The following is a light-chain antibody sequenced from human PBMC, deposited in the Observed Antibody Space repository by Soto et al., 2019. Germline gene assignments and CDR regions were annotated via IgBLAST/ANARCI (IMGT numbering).Light chain of an antibody. J-gene: IGKJ1*01. V-gene: IGKV3-20*01. Sequence: EVVLTQSPGTLSLSPGERATLSCRTSQSVVNYQLAWYRQKPGQAPRLLIYNTFHRATGIPDRFSGTGSETDFPLTISRLEPEDFAVYHCQQYGAFPPTFGQGTRVEIK. CDR3: QQYGAFPPT. CDR1: QSVVNYQ. CDR2: NTF.